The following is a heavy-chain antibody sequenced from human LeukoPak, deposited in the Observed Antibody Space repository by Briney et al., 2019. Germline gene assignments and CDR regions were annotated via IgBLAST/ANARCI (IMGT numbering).Heavy chain of an antibody. CDR3: ATYYAHVPFDY. V-gene: IGHV3-23*01. J-gene: IGHJ4*02. CDR1: GFTFSDYA. CDR2: ISGSGGST. D-gene: IGHD2/OR15-2a*01. Sequence: GGSLRLSCAASGFTFSDYAMTWVRQAPGKGLEWVSAISGSGGSTYYADSVKGRFTISRDNSKNTLYLQMNSLRAEDTAVYYCATYYAHVPFDYWGQGTLVTVSS.